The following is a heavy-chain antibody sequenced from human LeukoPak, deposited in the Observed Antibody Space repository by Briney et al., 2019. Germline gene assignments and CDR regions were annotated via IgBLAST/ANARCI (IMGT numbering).Heavy chain of an antibody. Sequence: SETLSLTCTVSGGAISSSSYYWGWIRQPPGKGLEWIGNIYYSGSTYYNPSLKSRVTISVDMSKNQFSLKLSSGTAADTVVYYCARLQGYDSSGYYDYWGQGTLVTVSS. J-gene: IGHJ4*02. CDR1: GGAISSSSYY. D-gene: IGHD3-22*01. V-gene: IGHV4-39*07. CDR3: ARLQGYDSSGYYDY. CDR2: IYYSGST.